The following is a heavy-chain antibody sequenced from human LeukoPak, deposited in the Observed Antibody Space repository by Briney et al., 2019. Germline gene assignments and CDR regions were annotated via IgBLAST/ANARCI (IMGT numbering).Heavy chain of an antibody. CDR2: INPNSGGT. D-gene: IGHD6-13*01. J-gene: IGHJ5*02. Sequence: ASAKVSCKASGYTFTGYYMHWVRQAPGQGLEWMGWINPNSGGTNYAQKFQGRVTMTRDTSISTAYMELSRLRSDDTAVYYCASGGYAEQQLPLMGFDPWGQGTLVTVSS. V-gene: IGHV1-2*02. CDR3: ASGGYAEQQLPLMGFDP. CDR1: GYTFTGYY.